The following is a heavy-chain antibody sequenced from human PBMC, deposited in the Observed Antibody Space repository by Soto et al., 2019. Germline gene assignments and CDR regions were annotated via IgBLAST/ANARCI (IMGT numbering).Heavy chain of an antibody. CDR2: IIPMYGPA. Sequence: QVPLVQSGAEVKKPGSSVTVSCKASGGTFSSYAIHWVRQAPGQGLEWMGGIIPMYGPAKYAQRFQGRVTITADESTNNVYMELTSLTSQDTAVDYCARVSSMVRGVIANWFDHWGHGTLVTVSS. V-gene: IGHV1-69*01. CDR1: GGTFSSYA. CDR3: ARVSSMVRGVIANWFDH. J-gene: IGHJ5*02. D-gene: IGHD3-10*01.